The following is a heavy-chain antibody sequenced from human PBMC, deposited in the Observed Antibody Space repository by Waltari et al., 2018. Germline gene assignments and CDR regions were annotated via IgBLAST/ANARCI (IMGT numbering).Heavy chain of an antibody. CDR3: ARHWKKSGYRFDP. D-gene: IGHD5-12*01. CDR2: MYYSGST. J-gene: IGHJ5*02. CDR1: GDSISRSSYY. V-gene: IGHV4-39*01. Sequence: QLQLQESGPGLVKPSETLSLTCTVSGDSISRSSYYWGWIRQSPGKGLEWIGSMYYSGSTDYNPTPKRRGTISGDTSKNQFSLKLSSVTAADTAVYYCARHWKKSGYRFDPWGQGTLVTVSS.